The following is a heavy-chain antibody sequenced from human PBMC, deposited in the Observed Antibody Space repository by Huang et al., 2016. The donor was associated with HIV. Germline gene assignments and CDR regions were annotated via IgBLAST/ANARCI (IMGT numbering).Heavy chain of an antibody. CDR3: AKGIKSSGSYYFDY. CDR2: SSGDGGST. CDR1: GFTFNNYA. D-gene: IGHD3-10*01. V-gene: IGHV3-23*01. J-gene: IGHJ4*02. Sequence: EVQLLESGGGLVQPGGSLRLSCAASGFTFNNYAMNWVRQAPRKGLECVSTSSGDGGSTYYADSVKGRFTISRDNAKNTLDLHMNSLRVEDTAVYYCAKGIKSSGSYYFDYWGQGTLVTVSS.